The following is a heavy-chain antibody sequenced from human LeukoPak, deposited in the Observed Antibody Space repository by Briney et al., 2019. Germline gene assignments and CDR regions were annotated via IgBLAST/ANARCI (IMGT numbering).Heavy chain of an antibody. CDR3: AREVWGPEY. CDR2: IKQDGSDK. CDR1: GFTFTKYW. J-gene: IGHJ4*02. Sequence: GSLRLSCAASGFTFTKYWMTWVRQAPGKGLEWVGNIKQDGSDKNYMDSVKGRFTISRDNTKNSVYLQMSSLRAEDTAVYYCAREVWGPEYWGQGTLVTVSS. D-gene: IGHD1-14*01. V-gene: IGHV3-7*01.